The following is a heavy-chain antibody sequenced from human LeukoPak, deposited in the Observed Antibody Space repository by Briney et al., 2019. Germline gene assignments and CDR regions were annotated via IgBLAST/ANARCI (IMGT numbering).Heavy chain of an antibody. CDR2: TYYRSKWYN. D-gene: IGHD3-9*01. CDR1: GGSVSSNSAA. Sequence: SQTLSLTCAISGGSVSSNSAAWNWIRQSPSRGLEWLGRTYYRSKWYNDYAVSVKSRITINPDTSKNQFSLQLNSVTPEDTAVYYCARVHRNYDILTGEYYYYGMDVWGKGTTVTVSS. V-gene: IGHV6-1*01. J-gene: IGHJ6*04. CDR3: ARVHRNYDILTGEYYYYGMDV.